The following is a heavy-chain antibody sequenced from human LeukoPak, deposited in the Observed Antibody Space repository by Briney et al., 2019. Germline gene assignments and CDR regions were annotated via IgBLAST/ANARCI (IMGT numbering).Heavy chain of an antibody. Sequence: PSETLSLTCTVSGGSISSYYWSWIRQPPGKGLEWIGYIYYSGSTNCNPSLKSRVTTSVDTSKNQFSLKLSSVTAADTAVYYCARGVVAVAGPLFDYWGQGTLVTVSS. V-gene: IGHV4-59*01. CDR1: GGSISSYY. CDR3: ARGVVAVAGPLFDY. CDR2: IYYSGST. J-gene: IGHJ4*02. D-gene: IGHD6-19*01.